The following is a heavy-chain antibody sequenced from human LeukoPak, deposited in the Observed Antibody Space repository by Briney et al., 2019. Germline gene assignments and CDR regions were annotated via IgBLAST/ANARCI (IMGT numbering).Heavy chain of an antibody. V-gene: IGHV1-69*13. CDR2: IIPIFGTA. CDR3: ARDSLAAAGIDY. D-gene: IGHD6-13*01. CDR1: GGTFSSYA. Sequence: ASVKVSCKASGGTFSSYAISWVRQAPGQGLEWMGGIIPIFGTANYAQKFQGRVTITADESTSTAYMELSSLRSEDTAVYYCARDSLAAAGIDYWGQGTLVTVSS. J-gene: IGHJ4*02.